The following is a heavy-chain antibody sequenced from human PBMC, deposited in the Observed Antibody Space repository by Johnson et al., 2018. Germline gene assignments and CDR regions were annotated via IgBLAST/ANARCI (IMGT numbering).Heavy chain of an antibody. V-gene: IGHV3-15*07. CDR2: IKSKTDGDTT. D-gene: IGHD1-1*01. J-gene: IGHJ6*03. CDR3: TTEIYNWNDGYYYSYMDV. Sequence: VQLQESGGGLVQPGGSLRLSCAASGFTFNNAWMNWVRQAPGKGLEWVGRIKSKTDGDTTDYAAPVKRRFNISRDDSKYTLYLQINSLKTEDTAVYYCTTEIYNWNDGYYYSYMDVRGKGTTVTVSS. CDR1: GFTFNNAW.